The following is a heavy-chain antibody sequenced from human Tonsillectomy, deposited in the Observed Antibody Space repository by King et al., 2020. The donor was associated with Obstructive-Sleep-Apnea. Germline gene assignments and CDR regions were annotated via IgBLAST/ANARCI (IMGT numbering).Heavy chain of an antibody. V-gene: IGHV4-31*03. J-gene: IGHJ5*02. Sequence: QLQESGPGLVKPSQTLSLTCTVSGGSISSGGYYWSWIRQHPGKGLEWIGYIYYSGSTYYNLSLKSRVTISVETSKNQFSLKLSSVTAADTAVYYCARTTMIVVYGWFDPWGQGTLVTVSS. CDR3: ARTTMIVVYGWFDP. CDR2: IYYSGST. D-gene: IGHD3-22*01. CDR1: GGSISSGGYY.